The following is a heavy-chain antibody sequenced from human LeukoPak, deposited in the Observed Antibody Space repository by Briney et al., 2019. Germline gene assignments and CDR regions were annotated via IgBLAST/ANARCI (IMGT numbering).Heavy chain of an antibody. Sequence: GASVKVSCKASGYTFTSYDINWVRQATGQGLEWMGWMNPNSGNTGYAQKFQGRVTMTRNTSISTAYMELSSLRSDDTAVYYCARDWGGGAHMIRGEDYFDYWGQGTLVTVSS. CDR2: MNPNSGNT. CDR3: ARDWGGGAHMIRGEDYFDY. CDR1: GYTFTSYD. J-gene: IGHJ4*02. V-gene: IGHV1-8*01. D-gene: IGHD3-10*01.